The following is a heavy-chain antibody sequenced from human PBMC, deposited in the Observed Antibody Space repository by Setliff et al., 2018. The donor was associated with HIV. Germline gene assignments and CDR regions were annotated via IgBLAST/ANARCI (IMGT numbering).Heavy chain of an antibody. V-gene: IGHV3-23*03. D-gene: IGHD1-26*01. J-gene: IGHJ4*02. Sequence: PGGSLRLSCAASGLTFSRYAMSWVRQAPGKGLEWVSIIYSGGSTIYYADSVKGRFTVSRDNAKNSLYLQMNSLRAEDTAIYYCARDDPAGGIDYWGQGTLVTVSS. CDR1: GLTFSRYA. CDR3: ARDDPAGGIDY. CDR2: IYSGGSTI.